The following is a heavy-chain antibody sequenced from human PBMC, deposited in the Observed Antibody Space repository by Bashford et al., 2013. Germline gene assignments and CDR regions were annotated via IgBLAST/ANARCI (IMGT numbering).Heavy chain of an antibody. Sequence: SETLSLTCTVSGGSISSYYWSWIRQPPGKGLEWIGYIYYSGSTNYNPSLKSRVTISVDTSKNQFSLTLMSVTAADTAVYYCARKMRGYYNFDIWGQGTLVTVSS. V-gene: IGHV4-59*01. CDR3: ARKMRGYYNFDI. J-gene: IGHJ4*01. CDR2: IYYSGST. CDR1: GGSISSYY. D-gene: IGHD3-22*01.